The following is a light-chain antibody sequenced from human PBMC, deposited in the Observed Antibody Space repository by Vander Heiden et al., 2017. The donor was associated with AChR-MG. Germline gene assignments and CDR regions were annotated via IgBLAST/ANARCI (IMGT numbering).Light chain of an antibody. CDR3: QQYNHWPT. Sequence: EIVLTQSPATLSVSPGEGATLSCRARQSVSNDLAWYQQKPGQAPRLLIHDASTRATGIPARFSGSGSGTDFTLTISSLQSEDFALYYCQQYNHWPTFGGGTTVEIK. J-gene: IGKJ4*01. V-gene: IGKV3-15*01. CDR1: QSVSND. CDR2: DAS.